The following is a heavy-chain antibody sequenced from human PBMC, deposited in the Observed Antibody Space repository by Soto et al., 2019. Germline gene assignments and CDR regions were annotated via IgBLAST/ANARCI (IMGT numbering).Heavy chain of an antibody. Sequence: GGSLRLSXEASGFTFSDYYMSWIRQAPGKGLEWVSYISSSSSYTNYADSVKGRFTISRDNAKNSLYLQMNSLRAEDTAVYYCARDHSSSSSGMDVWGQGTTVTVSS. D-gene: IGHD6-13*01. CDR1: GFTFSDYY. CDR2: ISSSSSYT. J-gene: IGHJ6*02. CDR3: ARDHSSSSSGMDV. V-gene: IGHV3-11*06.